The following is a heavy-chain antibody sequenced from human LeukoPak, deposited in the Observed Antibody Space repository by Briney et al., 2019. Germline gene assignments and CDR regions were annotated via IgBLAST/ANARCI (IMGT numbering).Heavy chain of an antibody. CDR3: AKWGGGYCSSTSCYVGLDS. V-gene: IGHV3-23*01. Sequence: PGGSLRLSCAASGFTFSSYAMSWVRQAPGKGLEWVSAISGSGGSTYYADSVKGRFTISRDNSKNTLYLQMNSLRVEDTAVYYCAKWGGGYCSSTSCYVGLDSWGQGTLVTVSS. CDR2: ISGSGGST. CDR1: GFTFSSYA. J-gene: IGHJ4*02. D-gene: IGHD2-2*01.